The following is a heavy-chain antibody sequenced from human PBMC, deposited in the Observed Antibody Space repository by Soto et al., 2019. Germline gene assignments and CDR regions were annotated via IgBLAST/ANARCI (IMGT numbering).Heavy chain of an antibody. CDR2: ISYDGSNK. Sequence: GGSLRLSCAASGFTFSSYAMHWVRQAPGKGLEWVAVISYDGSNKYYADSVKGRFTISRDNSKNTLYLQMNSLRAEDTAVYYCARDFGLVRLLVMAADYWGQGTLVTVSS. J-gene: IGHJ4*02. CDR1: GFTFSSYA. V-gene: IGHV3-30-3*01. D-gene: IGHD3-10*01. CDR3: ARDFGLVRLLVMAADY.